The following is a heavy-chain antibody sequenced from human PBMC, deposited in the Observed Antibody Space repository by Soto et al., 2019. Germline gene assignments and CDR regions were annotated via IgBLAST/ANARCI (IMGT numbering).Heavy chain of an antibody. CDR3: ARHKCGGDCRQEHYGMDV. CDR2: IYPGDSDT. V-gene: IGHV5-51*01. J-gene: IGHJ6*02. D-gene: IGHD2-21*02. Sequence: PGESLKISCKGSGYSFTSYWIGWVRQMPGKGLEWMWIIYPGDSDTRYSPSFQGQVTISADKSISTAYLQWSSLKASDTAMYYCARHKCGGDCRQEHYGMDVWGQGTTVTVSS. CDR1: GYSFTSYW.